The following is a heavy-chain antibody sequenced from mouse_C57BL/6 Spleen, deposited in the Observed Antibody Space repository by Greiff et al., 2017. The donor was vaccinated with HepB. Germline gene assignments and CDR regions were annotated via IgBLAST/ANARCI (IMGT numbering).Heavy chain of an antibody. J-gene: IGHJ3*01. Sequence: EVKLMESGGGLVKPGGSLKLSCAASGFTFSSYAMSWVRQTPEKRLEWVATISDVGSYTYYPDNVKGRFTISRDNAKNNLYLQMSHLKSEDTAIYYCSSDGYYPWFAYWGQGTLVTVSA. D-gene: IGHD2-3*01. CDR3: SSDGYYPWFAY. CDR2: ISDVGSYT. CDR1: GFTFSSYA. V-gene: IGHV5-4*03.